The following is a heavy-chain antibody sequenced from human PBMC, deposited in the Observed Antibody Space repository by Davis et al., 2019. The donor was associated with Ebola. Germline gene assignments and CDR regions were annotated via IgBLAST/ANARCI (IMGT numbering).Heavy chain of an antibody. D-gene: IGHD3-10*01. CDR2: ISITVTYT. Sequence: GGSLRLSCEASGFIFSDYEMNWVRQAPGKGLEWVASISITVTYTHYPDSLKGRFTISRDNAKNSLYLQMNSLRAEDTAVYYCAREGWDYYGSGSYPNWGQGTLVTVSS. CDR1: GFIFSDYE. J-gene: IGHJ4*02. V-gene: IGHV3-21*01. CDR3: AREGWDYYGSGSYPN.